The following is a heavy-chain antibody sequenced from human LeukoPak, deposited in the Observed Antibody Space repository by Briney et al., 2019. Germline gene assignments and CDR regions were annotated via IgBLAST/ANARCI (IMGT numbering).Heavy chain of an antibody. V-gene: IGHV3-11*01. CDR3: ARLRFGEFLPDY. Sequence: GGSLRLSCAASGFTFSDYYLSWMRQAPGKGLEWLSYISAGGTTIYYADSVKGRFTISRDNAKTSLYLQMNSLRAEDTAVYYCARLRFGEFLPDYWGRGTLVTVSS. CDR2: ISAGGTTI. CDR1: GFTFSDYY. D-gene: IGHD3-10*01. J-gene: IGHJ4*02.